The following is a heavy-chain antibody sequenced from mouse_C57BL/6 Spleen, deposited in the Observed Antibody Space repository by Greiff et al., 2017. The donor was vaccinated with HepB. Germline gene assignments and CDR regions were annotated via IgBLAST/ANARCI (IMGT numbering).Heavy chain of an antibody. D-gene: IGHD1-1*01. Sequence: QVHVKQSGAELVRPGTSVKLSCKASGYTFTSYWMHWVKQRPGQGLEWIGVIDPSDSYTNYNQKFKGKATLTVDTSSSTAYMQLSSLTSEDSAVYDGARPLITTVVATHKYFDVWGTGTTVTVSS. CDR1: GYTFTSYW. CDR2: IDPSDSYT. J-gene: IGHJ1*03. V-gene: IGHV1-59*01. CDR3: ARPLITTVVATHKYFDV.